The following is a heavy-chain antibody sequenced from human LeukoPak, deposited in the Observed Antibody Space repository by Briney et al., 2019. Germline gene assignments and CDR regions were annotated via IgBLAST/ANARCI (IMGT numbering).Heavy chain of an antibody. CDR3: ARFQGGIAAADNDY. D-gene: IGHD6-13*01. Sequence: GSLRLSCAASGFTFSHYWMTWVRQAPGKGLEWIGEINHSGSTNYNPSLKSRVTISVDTSKNQFSLKLSSVTAADTAVYYCARFQGGIAAADNDYWGQGTLVTVSS. V-gene: IGHV4-34*01. CDR1: GFTFSHYW. J-gene: IGHJ4*02. CDR2: INHSGST.